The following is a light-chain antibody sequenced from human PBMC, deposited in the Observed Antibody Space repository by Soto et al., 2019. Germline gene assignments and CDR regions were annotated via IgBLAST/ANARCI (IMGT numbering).Light chain of an antibody. CDR1: SSDVGGYNY. V-gene: IGLV2-23*03. CDR2: EGS. Sequence: QSVLTQPRSVSGSPGQSVTISCTGTSSDVGGYNYVSWYQQHPGKAPKLMIYEGSKRPSGVSNRFSGSKSGNTASLTISGLQAEDEADYYCCSYAGSSTFSYVFGTGTKLTVL. CDR3: CSYAGSSTFSYV. J-gene: IGLJ1*01.